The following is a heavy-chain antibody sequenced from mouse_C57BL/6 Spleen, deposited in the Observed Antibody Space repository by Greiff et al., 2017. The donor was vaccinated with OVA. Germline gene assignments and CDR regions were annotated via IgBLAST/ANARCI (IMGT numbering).Heavy chain of an antibody. Sequence: VQLQQSGPELVKPGASVKISCKASGYSFTGYYMNWVKQSPEQRLEWIGEINPSTGGTTYNQKFKAKATLTVDKSSSTAYMQLKSLTSEDSAVYYCARGLLPHYYAMDYWGQGTSVTVSS. CDR3: ARGLLPHYYAMDY. D-gene: IGHD2-3*01. CDR2: INPSTGGT. J-gene: IGHJ4*01. CDR1: GYSFTGYY. V-gene: IGHV1-42*01.